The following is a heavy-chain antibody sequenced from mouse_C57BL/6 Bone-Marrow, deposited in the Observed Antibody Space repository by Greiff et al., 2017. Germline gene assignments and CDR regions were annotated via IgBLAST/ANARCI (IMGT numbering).Heavy chain of an antibody. CDR1: GYTFTDYN. J-gene: IGHJ4*01. Sequence: VQLKQSGPELVKPGASVKIPCKASGYTFTDYNMDWVKQSHGKSLEWIGDINPNNGGTIYNQKFKGKATLTVDKSASTAYMVLRSLTSEDTAVDYWARERPITTVVEGNARDYWGQGTSVTVSS. CDR2: INPNNGGT. CDR3: ARERPITTVVEGNARDY. D-gene: IGHD1-1*01. V-gene: IGHV1-18*01.